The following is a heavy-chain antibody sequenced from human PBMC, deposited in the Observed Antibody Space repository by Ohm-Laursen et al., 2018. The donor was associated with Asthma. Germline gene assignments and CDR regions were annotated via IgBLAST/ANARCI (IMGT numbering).Heavy chain of an antibody. CDR1: GDSISRGDYY. CDR2: IYHSGTT. Sequence: SQTLSLTWTVSGDSISRGDYYWSWIRQPPGKGLEWIGYIYHSGTTYYKSSLQSRVTISVDTSKNQFSLSLSSVTAADTAVYYCARVLDDSSGYGFDFWGQGTLVTVS. V-gene: IGHV4-30-4*01. CDR3: ARVLDDSSGYGFDF. J-gene: IGHJ4*02. D-gene: IGHD3-22*01.